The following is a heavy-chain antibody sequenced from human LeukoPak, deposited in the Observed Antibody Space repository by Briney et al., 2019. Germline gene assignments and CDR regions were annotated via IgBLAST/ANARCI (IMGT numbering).Heavy chain of an antibody. V-gene: IGHV3-21*01. D-gene: IGHD5-24*01. CDR1: GFTFISYS. CDR2: ISSRRTYI. CDR3: ARNIEGYKLYNFDS. Sequence: AGSLRLSCAASGFTFISYSMTWVRQAPGKGLEWVSSISSRRTYIYYAYSLKSRFTISKDYAKNLLYLLMTSLRAEDTAVYYCARNIEGYKLYNFDSWGQGTLVTVSS. J-gene: IGHJ4*02.